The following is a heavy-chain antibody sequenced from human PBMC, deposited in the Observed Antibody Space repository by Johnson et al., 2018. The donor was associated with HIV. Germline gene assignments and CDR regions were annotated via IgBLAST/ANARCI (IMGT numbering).Heavy chain of an antibody. V-gene: IGHV3-7*03. Sequence: VQLVESGGGVVQPGRSLRLSCAASGFTFSSYGMHWVRQAPGKGLEWVANIKQDGSEKYYVDSVKGRFTISRDNAKNTLYLQMNSLRAEDTAVYYCARATLYYVILTGYQPDAFDIWGQGTMVTVSS. CDR2: IKQDGSEK. D-gene: IGHD3-9*01. CDR1: GFTFSSYG. CDR3: ARATLYYVILTGYQPDAFDI. J-gene: IGHJ3*02.